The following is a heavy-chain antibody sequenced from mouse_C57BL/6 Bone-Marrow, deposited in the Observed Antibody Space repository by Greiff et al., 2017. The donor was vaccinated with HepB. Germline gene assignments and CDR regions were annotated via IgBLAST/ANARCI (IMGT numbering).Heavy chain of an antibody. J-gene: IGHJ1*03. D-gene: IGHD1-1*01. CDR1: GYTFTSYW. Sequence: AQLVESGAELVKPGASVKLSCKASGYTFTSYWMQWVKQRPGQGLEWIGEIDPSDSYTNYNQKFKGKATLTVDTSSSTAYMQLSSLTSEDSAVYYCATYYGSPWYFDVWGTGTTVTVSS. V-gene: IGHV1-50*01. CDR3: ATYYGSPWYFDV. CDR2: IDPSDSYT.